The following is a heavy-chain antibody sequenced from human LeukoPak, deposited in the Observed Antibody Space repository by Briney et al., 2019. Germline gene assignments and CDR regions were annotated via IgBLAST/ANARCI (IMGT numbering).Heavy chain of an antibody. D-gene: IGHD1-20*01. CDR3: ARDPPFVIGTTFFDY. Sequence: GGSLRLSCAASGFTFSSYSMNWVRQAPGKGLEWVSSISTSSTYIYYADSVKGRFTISRDNAKNSLYLQMNSLRAEDTAVYYCARDPPFVIGTTFFDYWGQGTLVTVSS. V-gene: IGHV3-21*01. CDR2: ISTSSTYI. J-gene: IGHJ4*02. CDR1: GFTFSSYS.